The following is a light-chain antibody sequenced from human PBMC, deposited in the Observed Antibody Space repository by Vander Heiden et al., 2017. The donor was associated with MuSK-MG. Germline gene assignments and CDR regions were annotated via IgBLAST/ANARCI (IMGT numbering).Light chain of an antibody. Sequence: DIQMTQSPSSLSASVGDRVTITCQASQDISNYLNWYQQKPGKAPKLLIYDASNLETGVPSRFSGSGSGTDFTFTISSLQPEDIATYYCQQYENLPPTFGQGTKLEIK. CDR3: QQYENLPPT. J-gene: IGKJ2*01. V-gene: IGKV1-33*01. CDR2: DAS. CDR1: QDISNY.